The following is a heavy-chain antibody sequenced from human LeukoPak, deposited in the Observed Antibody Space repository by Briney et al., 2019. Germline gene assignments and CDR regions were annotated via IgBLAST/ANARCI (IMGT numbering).Heavy chain of an antibody. CDR3: ASRDFDWLFGPGRGMDV. J-gene: IGHJ6*02. CDR1: GGSISSSSYY. Sequence: PSETLSLTCTVSGGSISSSSYYWGWIRQPPGKGLEWIGSIYYSGSTYYNPSLKSRVTISVDTSKNQFSLKLSSVTAADTAVYYCASRDFDWLFGPGRGMDVWGQGTTVTVSS. CDR2: IYYSGST. V-gene: IGHV4-39*01. D-gene: IGHD3-9*01.